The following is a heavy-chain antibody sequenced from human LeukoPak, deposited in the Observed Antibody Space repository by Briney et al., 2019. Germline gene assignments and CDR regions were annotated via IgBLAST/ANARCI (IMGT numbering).Heavy chain of an antibody. CDR2: ITGGGGDT. CDR1: GFTFSSYA. D-gene: IGHD4/OR15-4a*01. Sequence: PGGSLRLSCAASGFTFSSYAMSWVRQAPGEGLEWVSAITGGGGDTFHADSVKGRFTISRDNSKNTVYLQMNSLRAEDMAVYYCAKGSAVSRPYYFDYWGQGTLVTVSS. CDR3: AKGSAVSRPYYFDY. J-gene: IGHJ4*02. V-gene: IGHV3-23*01.